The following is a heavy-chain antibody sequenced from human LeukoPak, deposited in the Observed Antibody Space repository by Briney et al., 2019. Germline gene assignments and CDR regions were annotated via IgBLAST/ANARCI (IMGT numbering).Heavy chain of an antibody. D-gene: IGHD1-14*01. CDR1: GFTFDDYD. J-gene: IGHJ4*02. CDR3: AKPTDY. V-gene: IGHV3-7*01. Sequence: GGSLRLSCAASGFTFDDYDMSWVRQAPGKGLEWVANIKQDGSEKYYVDSVKGRFTISRDNAKNSLYLQMNSLRAEDTAVYYCAKPTDYWGQGTLVTVSS. CDR2: IKQDGSEK.